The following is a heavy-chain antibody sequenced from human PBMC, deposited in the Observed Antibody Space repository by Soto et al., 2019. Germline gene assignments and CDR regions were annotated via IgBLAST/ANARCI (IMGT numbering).Heavy chain of an antibody. CDR1: GGSFSGYY. Sequence: QVQLQQWGAGLLKPSETLSLTCAVYGGSFSGYYWSWIRQPSGKGLEWIGEINHSGSTNYNPSLKSLVTISVDTSKNQFSLKLSSVTAADTAVYYCARGSWFGAWGQGTLVTVSS. J-gene: IGHJ5*02. CDR3: ARGSWFGA. V-gene: IGHV4-34*01. CDR2: INHSGST.